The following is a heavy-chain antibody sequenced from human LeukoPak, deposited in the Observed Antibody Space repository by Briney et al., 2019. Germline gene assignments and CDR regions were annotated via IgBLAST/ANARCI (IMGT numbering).Heavy chain of an antibody. CDR3: ARKVDHQTAGDY. J-gene: IGHJ4*02. CDR2: IYSGGST. Sequence: PGGSLRLSCAASGFRVRINYMSWVRQAPGKGLEWVSLIYSGGSTSYADSVKGRFTISRDSSKNTLYLQMNSLRAEDTAVYYCARKVDHQTAGDYWGQGTLVTVSS. CDR1: GFRVRINY. D-gene: IGHD1-1*01. V-gene: IGHV3-66*01.